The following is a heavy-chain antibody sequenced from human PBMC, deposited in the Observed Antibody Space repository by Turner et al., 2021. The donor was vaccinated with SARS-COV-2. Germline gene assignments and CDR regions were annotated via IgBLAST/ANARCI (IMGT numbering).Heavy chain of an antibody. J-gene: IGHJ3*02. CDR1: GGSISSSSYY. CDR3: ASTVWLRGAFDM. CDR2: IYYSGST. D-gene: IGHD5-18*01. V-gene: IGHV4-39*01. Sequence: QLQLQESGPGLVKPSETLSLTCTVSGGSISSSSYYWGWIRQPPGKGLEWIGSIYYSGSTYYNPSLKSRVTISVDTSKNQFSLKLSSVTAADTAVYYCASTVWLRGAFDMWGQGTMVTVSS.